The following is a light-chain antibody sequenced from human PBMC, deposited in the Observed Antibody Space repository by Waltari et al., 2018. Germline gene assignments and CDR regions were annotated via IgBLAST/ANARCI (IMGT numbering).Light chain of an antibody. CDR1: NLGTSS. Sequence: SYVVTQPPSVSVAPGETATITCGGDNLGTSSVPWYQQKAGQAPVLVIFYDRDRPSGIPDRFSGSNSGNTATLTISRVEAGDEARYYCHVWHPHVDPGVFGTGTEVTVL. CDR3: HVWHPHVDPGV. V-gene: IGLV3-21*04. CDR2: YDR. J-gene: IGLJ1*01.